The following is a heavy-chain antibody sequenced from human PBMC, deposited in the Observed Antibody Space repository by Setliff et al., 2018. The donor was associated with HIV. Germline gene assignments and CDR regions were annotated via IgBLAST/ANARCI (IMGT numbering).Heavy chain of an antibody. CDR1: GFTFSDHY. D-gene: IGHD7-27*01. Sequence: GSLRLSCAASGFTFSDHYMDWVRQAPGKGLEWVGRTTNKADSYNTNYAASVKGRFTIARDDSKKSLYLQMNSLKIEDTAVYYCADIGAGDHYWGQGTLVTVSS. J-gene: IGHJ4*02. CDR3: ADIGAGDHY. V-gene: IGHV3-72*01. CDR2: TTNKADSYNT.